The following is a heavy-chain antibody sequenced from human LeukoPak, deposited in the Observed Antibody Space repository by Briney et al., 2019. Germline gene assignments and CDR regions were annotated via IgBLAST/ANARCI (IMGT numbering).Heavy chain of an antibody. V-gene: IGHV4-34*01. J-gene: IGHJ4*02. CDR2: INHSGST. D-gene: IGHD6-13*01. CDR1: GGSFSGYY. Sequence: SETLSLTCAVYGGSFSGYYWSWIRQPPGKGLEWIGEINHSGSTNYNPSLKSRVTISVDTSKNQFSLKLSSVTAADTAVYYCARVGGAAAGSSLAGYWGQGTLVTVSS. CDR3: ARVGGAAAGSSLAGY.